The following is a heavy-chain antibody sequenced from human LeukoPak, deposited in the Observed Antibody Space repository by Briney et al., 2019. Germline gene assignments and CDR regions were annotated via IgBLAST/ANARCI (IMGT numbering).Heavy chain of an antibody. CDR2: ISGSGGST. V-gene: IGHV3-23*01. Sequence: SGGSLRLSCAASGFTFSSYAMSWVRQAPGKGLEWVSTISGSGGSTYYADSVKGRFTISRDNSKNTLYLQMNSLRAEDTAVYYCAKDLAASSSWFDYWGQGTLVTVSS. J-gene: IGHJ4*02. D-gene: IGHD6-13*01. CDR3: AKDLAASSSWFDY. CDR1: GFTFSSYA.